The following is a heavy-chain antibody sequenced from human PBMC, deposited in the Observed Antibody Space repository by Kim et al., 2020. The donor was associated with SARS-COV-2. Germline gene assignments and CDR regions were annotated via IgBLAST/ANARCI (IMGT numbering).Heavy chain of an antibody. V-gene: IGHV3-11*01. CDR2: ISSSGSTI. Sequence: GGSLRLSCETSGFTFGDYDMRWVRQAPGKGLEWVSCISSSGSTIYYADSVKGRFTISRDNAKNTLYLQMNSLRAEDTAVYYCARDHYSRSWHNWFDPWR. J-gene: IGHJ5*02. D-gene: IGHD6-13*01. CDR3: ARDHYSRSWHNWFDP. CDR1: GFTFGDYD.